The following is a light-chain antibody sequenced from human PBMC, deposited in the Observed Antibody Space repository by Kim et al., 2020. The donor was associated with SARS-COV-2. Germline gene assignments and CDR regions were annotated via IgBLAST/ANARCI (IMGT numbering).Light chain of an antibody. V-gene: IGLV3-25*03. J-gene: IGLJ3*02. Sequence: SYELTQSPSVSVSPGQTARITCSGDALPRQYSYWYQQKPGQAPVLVIYKDIERPSGIPERFSGSSLGTTVTLTISGVQAEDESDYYCQSTDRSDIWVFGGGPQLTVL. CDR3: QSTDRSDIWV. CDR2: KDI. CDR1: ALPRQY.